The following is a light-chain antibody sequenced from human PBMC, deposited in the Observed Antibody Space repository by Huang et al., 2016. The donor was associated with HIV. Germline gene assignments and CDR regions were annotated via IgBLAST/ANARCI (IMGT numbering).Light chain of an antibody. CDR3: QQRSNWHPLS. CDR2: DAS. J-gene: IGKJ4*01. V-gene: IGKV3D-11*02. CDR1: QSVGSY. Sequence: EIVLTQSPATLSLSPGEKATLSCRASQSVGSYLAWYQQKPGQAPSLLIYDASNRATGIPARFSGSGPGTDFTLTISSLEPEDFAVYYCQQRSNWHPLSFGGGTKVEIK.